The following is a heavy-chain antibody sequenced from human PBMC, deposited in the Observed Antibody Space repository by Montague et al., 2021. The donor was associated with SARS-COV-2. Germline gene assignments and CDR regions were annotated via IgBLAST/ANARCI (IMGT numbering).Heavy chain of an antibody. J-gene: IGHJ5*02. Sequence: PLRLSCAASGFSFSSYAMHWVRQPPGKGLEWLAVISFDGNDRYYAGSLRGRFTISRDNSKDTLYLQLTDLRSDDTGVYYCARVAQLLLGNPQNLFDPWGQGTLVTVST. V-gene: IGHV3-30-3*01. CDR3: ARVAQLLLGNPQNLFDP. CDR2: ISFDGNDR. D-gene: IGHD4-23*01. CDR1: GFSFSSYA.